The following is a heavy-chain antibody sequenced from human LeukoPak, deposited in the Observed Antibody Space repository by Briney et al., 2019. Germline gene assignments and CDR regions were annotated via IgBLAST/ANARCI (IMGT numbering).Heavy chain of an antibody. CDR1: GGSLSSNKYY. D-gene: IGHD1-26*01. CDR2: IYYSGST. J-gene: IGHJ3*02. CDR3: ATPYSGGYHGLDI. V-gene: IGHV4-39*01. Sequence: SETLSLTCTVSGGSLSSNKYYWGWLRQPPGTGLEWLGSIYYSGSTYYNPSLKSRVTISVDTSKNQFSLKLSSVTAADTAVFYCATPYSGGYHGLDIWGQGTMVTVSS.